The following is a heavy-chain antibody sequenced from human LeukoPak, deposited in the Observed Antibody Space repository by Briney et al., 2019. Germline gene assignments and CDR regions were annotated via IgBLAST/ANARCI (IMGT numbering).Heavy chain of an antibody. Sequence: SETLSLTCTVSGGSINSFYWSWIRQPPGGGLEWIGYIYYSGTTNYNPSLKSRVTISVDASKNQFSLKLSSVTAADTAVYYCAREVSNSDYNDYGWFDPWGQGTLVTVSS. D-gene: IGHD4-17*01. CDR2: IYYSGTT. V-gene: IGHV4-59*12. CDR1: GGSINSFY. CDR3: AREVSNSDYNDYGWFDP. J-gene: IGHJ5*02.